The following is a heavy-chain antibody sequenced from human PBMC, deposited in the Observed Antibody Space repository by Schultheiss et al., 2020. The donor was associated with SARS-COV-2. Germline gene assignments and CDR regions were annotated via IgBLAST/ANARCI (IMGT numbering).Heavy chain of an antibody. CDR1: GFTFSSYE. CDR2: ISSSGSTI. Sequence: GGSLRLSCAASGFTFSSYEMNWVRQAPGKGLEWVSYISSSGSTIYYADSVKGRFTISRDNAKNSLYLQMNSLRAEDTAVYYCAKEIPHYDFWSGYYWGYGGMDVWGQGTTVTVSS. J-gene: IGHJ6*02. D-gene: IGHD3-3*01. CDR3: AKEIPHYDFWSGYYWGYGGMDV. V-gene: IGHV3-48*03.